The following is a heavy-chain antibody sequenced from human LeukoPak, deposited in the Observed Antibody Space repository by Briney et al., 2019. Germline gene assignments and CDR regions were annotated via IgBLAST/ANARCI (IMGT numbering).Heavy chain of an antibody. D-gene: IGHD3-10*01. Sequence: SETLSLTCAVSGGSFSGYYWSWVRQPPGKGREWIGEINHSGSTNYNPSLKSRGTISVDTSKKKFSLTLSSVTAADTAVYYCARGSVYGYSDYWGQGTLVTVSS. CDR2: INHSGST. J-gene: IGHJ4*02. CDR3: ARGSVYGYSDY. V-gene: IGHV4-34*01. CDR1: GGSFSGYY.